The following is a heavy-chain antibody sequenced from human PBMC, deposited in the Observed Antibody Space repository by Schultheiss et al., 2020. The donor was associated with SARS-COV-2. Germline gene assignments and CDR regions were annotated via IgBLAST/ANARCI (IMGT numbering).Heavy chain of an antibody. CDR1: GFTFSSYS. Sequence: GGSLRLSCAASGFTFSSYSMNWVRQAPGKGLEWVSAISGSGGSTGYADSVKGRFTISRDNAKNSLYLQMSSLRAEDTAVYYCAKAFTVTWPHRFDYWGQGTLVTVSS. V-gene: IGHV3-23*01. CDR3: AKAFTVTWPHRFDY. D-gene: IGHD4-11*01. J-gene: IGHJ4*02. CDR2: ISGSGGST.